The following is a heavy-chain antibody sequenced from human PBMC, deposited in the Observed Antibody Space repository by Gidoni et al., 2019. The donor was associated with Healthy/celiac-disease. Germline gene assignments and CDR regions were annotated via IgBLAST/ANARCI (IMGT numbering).Heavy chain of an antibody. CDR1: GFTFDDYA. Sequence: EVQLVESGGGLVQPGRSLRLSCAASGFTFDDYAMHWVRQAPGKGLEGVSGISWNSGSIGYADSVKGRFTISRDNAKNSLYLQMNSLRAEDTALYYCAKVGSSGYDAFDIWGQGTMVTVSS. D-gene: IGHD3-22*01. CDR2: ISWNSGSI. CDR3: AKVGSSGYDAFDI. V-gene: IGHV3-9*01. J-gene: IGHJ3*02.